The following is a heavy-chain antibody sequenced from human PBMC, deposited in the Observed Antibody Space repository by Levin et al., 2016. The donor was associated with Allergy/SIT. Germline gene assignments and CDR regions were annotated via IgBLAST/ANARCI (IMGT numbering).Heavy chain of an antibody. CDR2: IYYSGST. V-gene: IGHV4-59*01. J-gene: IGHJ4*02. CDR1: GGSISNYY. D-gene: IGHD6-13*01. CDR3: ARAGRGAAAGNDY. Sequence: SETLSLTCTVSGGSISNYYWSWIRQPPGKGLEWIGYIYYSGSTNYNPSLKSRVTISVDTSMNQFSLKLNSVTAADTAVYYCARAGRGAAAGNDYWGQGTLVTVSS.